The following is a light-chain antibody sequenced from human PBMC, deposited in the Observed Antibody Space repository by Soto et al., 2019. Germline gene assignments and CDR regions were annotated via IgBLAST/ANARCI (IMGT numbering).Light chain of an antibody. CDR2: EVS. V-gene: IGLV2-23*02. CDR1: SSDVGSYNL. CDR3: CSYAGSSTYV. J-gene: IGLJ1*01. Sequence: QSALTQPASVSGSPGQSITISCTGTSSDVGSYNLVSWYQQHPGKAPKLMIYEVSKLPSGVSNRFSDSKSGNTASLTISGLQAEYEADYYCCSYAGSSTYVFGTGTKVTVL.